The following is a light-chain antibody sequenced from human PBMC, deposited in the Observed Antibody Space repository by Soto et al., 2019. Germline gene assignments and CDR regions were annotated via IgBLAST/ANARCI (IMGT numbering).Light chain of an antibody. Sequence: EIVLTQSPGTLSLSPGERATLSCRASRSFASSYLGWYQQKPGQAPRLLSYAASSRATGIPDRFSGSGSGTDFTLTISRLEPEDSAVYYCQQYGSSPPYTFGQGTKLEI. CDR1: RSFASSY. CDR2: AAS. CDR3: QQYGSSPPYT. J-gene: IGKJ2*01. V-gene: IGKV3-20*01.